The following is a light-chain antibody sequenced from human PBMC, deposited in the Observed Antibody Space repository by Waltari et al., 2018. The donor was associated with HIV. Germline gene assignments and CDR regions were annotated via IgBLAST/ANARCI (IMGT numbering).Light chain of an antibody. CDR3: QQYHSGPPT. V-gene: IGKV1-8*01. CDR2: DVS. Sequence: IRMSQSPSSVSASIGDRVTITCRASQDIARSLAWYQQKSGTAPKLLIYDVSTLQSGVPSRFSGSGSGTDFSLSISCLQSDDFATDYCQQYHSGPPTFGQMTRVEIK. J-gene: IGKJ1*01. CDR1: QDIARS.